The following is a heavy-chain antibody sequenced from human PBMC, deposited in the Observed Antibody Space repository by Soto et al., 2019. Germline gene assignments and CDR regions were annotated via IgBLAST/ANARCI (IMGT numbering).Heavy chain of an antibody. J-gene: IGHJ6*02. CDR2: INAGNGNT. V-gene: IGHV1-3*01. CDR3: ARDGSNLGYYYYGMDV. D-gene: IGHD4-4*01. CDR1: GYTFTSYA. Sequence: DSVKVSCKASGYTFTSYAMHWVRQAPGQRLEWMGWINAGNGNTKYSQKFQGRVTITRDTSASTAYRELRSLRSEDTAVYYRARDGSNLGYYYYGMDVWGQRTTVTVSS.